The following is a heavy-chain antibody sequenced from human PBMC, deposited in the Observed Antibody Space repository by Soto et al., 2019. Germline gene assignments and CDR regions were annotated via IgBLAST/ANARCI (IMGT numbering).Heavy chain of an antibody. D-gene: IGHD3-10*01. CDR2: ISWNSGSI. CDR1: GFTFDDYA. V-gene: IGHV3-9*01. Sequence: PGGSLRLSCAASGFTFDDYAMHWVRQAPGKGLEWVSGISWNSGSIGYAGSVKGRFTISRDNAKNSLYLQMNSLRAEDTALYYCAKDKPPRGGYYYYYGMDVWGQGTTVTVSS. J-gene: IGHJ6*02. CDR3: AKDKPPRGGYYYYYGMDV.